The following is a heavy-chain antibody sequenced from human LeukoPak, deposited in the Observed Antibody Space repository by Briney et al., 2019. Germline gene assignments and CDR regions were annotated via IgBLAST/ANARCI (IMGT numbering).Heavy chain of an antibody. D-gene: IGHD3-22*01. J-gene: IGHJ4*02. CDR2: IWYDGSNK. V-gene: IGHV3-33*06. CDR3: AKDSHYYDSSGYPAYYFDY. Sequence: PGGSLRLSCAASGFTFSSYGMHWVRQAPGKGLEWVAVIWYDGSNKYYADSVKGRFTISRDNSKNTLYLQMNSLRAEDTAVYYCAKDSHYYDSSGYPAYYFDYWGQGTLVTVSS. CDR1: GFTFSSYG.